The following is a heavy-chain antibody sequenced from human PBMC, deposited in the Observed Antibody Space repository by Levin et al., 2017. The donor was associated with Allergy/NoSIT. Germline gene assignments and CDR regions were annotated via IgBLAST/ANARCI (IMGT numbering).Heavy chain of an antibody. Sequence: PSETLSLTCAVSGGSISSGGYSWSWIRQPPGKGLEWIGNIYLSGSTNDNPSLKSRVTMSVHRSKNQFSLKLSYVTAADTAVYYCARVAGYSYGYYFDYWGPGTLVTVSS. D-gene: IGHD5-18*01. CDR3: ARVAGYSYGYYFDY. CDR1: GGSISSGGYS. CDR2: IYLSGST. V-gene: IGHV4-30-2*01. J-gene: IGHJ4*02.